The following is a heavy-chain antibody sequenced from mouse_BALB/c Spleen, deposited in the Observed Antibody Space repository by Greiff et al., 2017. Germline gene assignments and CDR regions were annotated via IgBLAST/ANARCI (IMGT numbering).Heavy chain of an antibody. Sequence: EVQLQQSGPELVKPGASVKISCKASGYTFTDYNMHWVKQSHGKSLEWIGYIYPYNGGTGYNQKFKSKATLTVDNSSSTAYMELRSLTSEDSAVYYCATYYDYDGGWFDYWGQGTTLTVSS. CDR2: IYPYNGGT. J-gene: IGHJ2*01. D-gene: IGHD2-4*01. CDR1: GYTFTDYN. CDR3: ATYYDYDGGWFDY. V-gene: IGHV1S29*02.